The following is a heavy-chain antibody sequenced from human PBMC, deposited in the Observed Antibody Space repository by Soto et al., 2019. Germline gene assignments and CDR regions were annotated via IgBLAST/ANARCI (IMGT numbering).Heavy chain of an antibody. CDR1: GFTFSDYY. Sequence: GGSLRLSCAASGFTFSDYYMSWIRQAPGKGLEWVSYISSSGSTIYYADSVKGRFTISRDNAKNSLYLQMNSLRAEDTAVYYCARRLLWFGELTVRYWYFDLWGRGTLVTVSS. CDR3: ARRLLWFGELTVRYWYFDL. V-gene: IGHV3-11*01. D-gene: IGHD3-10*01. CDR2: ISSSGSTI. J-gene: IGHJ2*01.